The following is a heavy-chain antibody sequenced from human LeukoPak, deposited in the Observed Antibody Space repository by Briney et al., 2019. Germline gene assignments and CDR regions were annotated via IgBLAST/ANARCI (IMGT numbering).Heavy chain of an antibody. V-gene: IGHV4-34*01. J-gene: IGHJ4*02. CDR3: ARGLGRITIFGVVTYFHY. D-gene: IGHD3-3*01. CDR2: INHSGST. CDR1: GGSFSGYY. Sequence: PSETLSLTCAVYGGSFSGYYWSWIRQPPGKGLEWIGEINHSGSTNYNPSLKSRVTISVDTSKNQFSLKLSSVTAADTAVYYCARGLGRITIFGVVTYFHYWGQGTLVTVSS.